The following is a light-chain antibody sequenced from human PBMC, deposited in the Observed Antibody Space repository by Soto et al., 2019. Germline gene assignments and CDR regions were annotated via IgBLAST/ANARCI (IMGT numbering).Light chain of an antibody. CDR1: QSVGSN. CDR2: GAS. J-gene: IGKJ1*01. Sequence: EIVMTQSPATLSVSPGERATLSCRASQSVGSNLAWYQQKPGQAPRLLIYGASTRATDIPARFSGSGSGTEFALTINSLRSEDSAVYFCQQFNVWHRTFGQGTKVDIK. V-gene: IGKV3-15*01. CDR3: QQFNVWHRT.